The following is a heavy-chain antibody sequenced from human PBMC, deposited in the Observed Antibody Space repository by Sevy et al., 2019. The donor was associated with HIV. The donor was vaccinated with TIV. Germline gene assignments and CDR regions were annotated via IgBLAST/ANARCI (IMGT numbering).Heavy chain of an antibody. J-gene: IGHJ5*02. CDR1: SGSFSGYY. CDR2: INESGIT. D-gene: IGHD2-2*01. CDR3: ARSPPVVVVPGAPSWFDP. Sequence: SETLSLTCAVHSGSFSGYYWNWIRQVPGKGLEWIGEINESGITNYNPSLKSRVTISVDTSKKQVSLKLKSVTAVESAVYFCARSPPVVVVPGAPSWFDPWGQGTLVTVSS. V-gene: IGHV4-34*01.